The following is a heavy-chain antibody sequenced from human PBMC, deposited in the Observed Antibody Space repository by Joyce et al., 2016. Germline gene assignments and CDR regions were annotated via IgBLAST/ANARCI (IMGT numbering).Heavy chain of an antibody. CDR3: ARGCGGDCYWTYDN. CDR2: VNTYNGNT. Sequence: QVQLVQSGGEVKKPGASVKVSCKASGYTFTNYGISWVRQAPGQGLEWVGWVNTYNGNTNYVKKFQGRVTMTTDTSTGTAYMELRSLRSDDTALYYCARGCGGDCYWTYDNWGQGTLVTVSS. V-gene: IGHV1-18*01. J-gene: IGHJ4*02. D-gene: IGHD2-21*02. CDR1: GYTFTNYG.